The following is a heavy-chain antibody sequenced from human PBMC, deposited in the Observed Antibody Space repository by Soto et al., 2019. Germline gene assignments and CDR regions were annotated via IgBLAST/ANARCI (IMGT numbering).Heavy chain of an antibody. D-gene: IGHD1-26*01. J-gene: IGHJ4*02. Sequence: GGSLRLSCAASGFTFRIYGMTWVRQAPGKGLECVSGISGSAGSSYYADSVKGRFTISRDNSNNTLYLQMDSLRPEDTAQYYCAKDGWEKGLDHWGQGTLVTVSS. CDR1: GFTFRIYG. CDR2: ISGSAGSS. CDR3: AKDGWEKGLDH. V-gene: IGHV3-23*01.